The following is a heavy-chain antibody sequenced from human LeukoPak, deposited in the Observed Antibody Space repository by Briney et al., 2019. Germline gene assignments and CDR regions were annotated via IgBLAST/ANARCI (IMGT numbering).Heavy chain of an antibody. CDR3: ARDRDSGGTIDY. V-gene: IGHV4-30-4*01. CDR1: GDSISNGAYY. Sequence: SETLSLTCTVSGDSISNGAYYWSWIRQHPGKGLEWIGYIHNSGNTYYNPSLKSRLIISVDTSKNQFSLKLSSVTAADTAVYYCARDRDSGGTIDYWGQGTLVIVSS. J-gene: IGHJ4*02. D-gene: IGHD3-9*01. CDR2: IHNSGNT.